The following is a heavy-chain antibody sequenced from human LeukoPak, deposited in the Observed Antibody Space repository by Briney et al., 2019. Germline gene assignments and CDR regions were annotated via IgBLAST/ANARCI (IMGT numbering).Heavy chain of an antibody. Sequence: GGSMRLSCAASGFTFSSYWMHWVRHAPGKGLVWVSRINSDGSSTSYADSVKGRFTISRDNAKNTLYLQMNSLRAEDTAVYYCARQGLLWFGELLQPPDYWGQGTLVTVSS. D-gene: IGHD3-10*01. CDR2: INSDGSST. CDR1: GFTFSSYW. CDR3: ARQGLLWFGELLQPPDY. V-gene: IGHV3-74*01. J-gene: IGHJ4*02.